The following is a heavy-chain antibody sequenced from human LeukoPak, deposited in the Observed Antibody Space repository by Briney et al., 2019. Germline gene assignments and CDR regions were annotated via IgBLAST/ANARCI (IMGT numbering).Heavy chain of an antibody. Sequence: SETLSLTCTVSGGSISNYYWSWIRQPPGKGLEWIGYIYYSGSTKYNPSLKSRVTISVDTSKNQFSLRLSPVTAADTAVYYCAKDWGVSARPGYMDVWGKGTTVTISS. J-gene: IGHJ6*03. CDR2: IYYSGST. CDR3: AKDWGVSARPGYMDV. CDR1: GGSISNYY. D-gene: IGHD6-6*01. V-gene: IGHV4-59*01.